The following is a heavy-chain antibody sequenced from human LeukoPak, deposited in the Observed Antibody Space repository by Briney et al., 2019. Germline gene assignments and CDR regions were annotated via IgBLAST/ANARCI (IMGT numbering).Heavy chain of an antibody. J-gene: IGHJ3*01. D-gene: IGHD3-22*01. CDR1: GGSLSGYF. Sequence: SETLSLTCGVYGGSLSGYFWIWIRQPSGKGLEWIGEINDSGRTNYNPPLKSRVTISVDTSKNQLSLKVNSVTAADTAVYYCARHAKVSGYDYGRNAFDVWGQGTMVTVSS. CDR3: ARHAKVSGYDYGRNAFDV. V-gene: IGHV4-34*01. CDR2: INDSGRT.